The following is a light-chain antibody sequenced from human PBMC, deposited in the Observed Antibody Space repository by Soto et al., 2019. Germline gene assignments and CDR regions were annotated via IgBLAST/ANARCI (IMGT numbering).Light chain of an antibody. J-gene: IGKJ2*02. Sequence: EIVLTQSPGTLSLSPGERATLFCRASQSVSNNYLAWYQQKPGQAPRLLIYDASFRATGIPNRFSGSGSGAGFILTISRPEPEDFAIYFCHQYGSSLCTFGQGTKLEIK. V-gene: IGKV3-20*01. CDR3: HQYGSSLCT. CDR1: QSVSNNY. CDR2: DAS.